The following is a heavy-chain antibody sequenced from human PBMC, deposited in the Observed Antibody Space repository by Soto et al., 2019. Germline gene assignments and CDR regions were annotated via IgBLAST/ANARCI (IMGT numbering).Heavy chain of an antibody. V-gene: IGHV5-10-1*01. CDR1: GYSFAGYW. D-gene: IGHD3-22*01. Sequence: GASLKLSCKRSGYSFAGYWITWVRQKPGKGLEWMGRIDPSDSQTYYSPSFRGHVTISATKSITTVSLQWSSLRASDTAMYYCARQIYDSDTGPNFQYYFDSWGQGTPVTVSS. CDR3: ARQIYDSDTGPNFQYYFDS. CDR2: IDPSDSQT. J-gene: IGHJ4*02.